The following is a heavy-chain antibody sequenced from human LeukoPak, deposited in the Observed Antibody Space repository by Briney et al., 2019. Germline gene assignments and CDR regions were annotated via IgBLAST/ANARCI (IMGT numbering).Heavy chain of an antibody. D-gene: IGHD5-18*01. CDR1: GFTFSSYA. J-gene: IGHJ4*02. CDR3: TSETVDTAVGIDY. V-gene: IGHV3-74*01. Sequence: PGGSLRLSWAASGFTFSSYAMSWVRQAPGKGLVWVSRISSDGRTTNYADSVKGRFTISRDNAKNTLYLQMNSLRAEDTAVYYCTSETVDTAVGIDYWGQGTLVTVSS. CDR2: ISSDGRTT.